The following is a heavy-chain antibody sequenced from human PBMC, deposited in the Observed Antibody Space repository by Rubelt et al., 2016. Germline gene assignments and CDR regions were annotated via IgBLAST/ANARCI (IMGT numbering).Heavy chain of an antibody. V-gene: IGHV1-2*02. CDR3: ARGFSHSSSP. D-gene: IGHD6-13*01. CDR2: INPHSGDT. CDR1: GYTFTAYS. J-gene: IGHJ5*02. Sequence: VHLVQSGAEVKKPGASVKVSCTASGYTFTAYSMHWVRQAPGQGLEWMGWINPHSGDTTFPQKFQGRVTMTRDTSITTAYMDLSSLRSEDTAVYFCARGFSHSSSPWGQGTLVTVS.